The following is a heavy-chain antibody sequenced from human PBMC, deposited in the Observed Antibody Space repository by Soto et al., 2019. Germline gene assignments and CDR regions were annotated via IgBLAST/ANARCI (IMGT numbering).Heavy chain of an antibody. CDR3: ARGGYGDY. CDR1: GDAFTTYG. CDR2: ISAHNGNT. D-gene: IGHD1-1*01. Sequence: QVHLVQSGAEVKKPGASVKVSCKGSGDAFTTYGISWVRQAPGQGLEWMGWISAHNGNTNYAQKLQGRVTVTRDTSTSTAYMELRSMRSDDTAVYYCARGGYGDYWGQGALVTVSS. J-gene: IGHJ4*02. V-gene: IGHV1-18*01.